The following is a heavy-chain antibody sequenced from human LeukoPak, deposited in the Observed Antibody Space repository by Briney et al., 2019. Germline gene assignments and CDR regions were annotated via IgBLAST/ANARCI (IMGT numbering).Heavy chain of an antibody. CDR3: ARAARDCGGDCYSFYYYYYMDV. J-gene: IGHJ6*03. CDR1: GFTFSSYE. Sequence: GGSLRLSCAASGFTFSSYEMNWVRQAPGKGLEWVSYISSSGSTIYYADSMKGRFTISRDNAKNSLYLQMNSLRAEDTAVYYCARAARDCGGDCYSFYYYYYMDVWGKGTTVTVSS. V-gene: IGHV3-48*03. D-gene: IGHD2-21*02. CDR2: ISSSGSTI.